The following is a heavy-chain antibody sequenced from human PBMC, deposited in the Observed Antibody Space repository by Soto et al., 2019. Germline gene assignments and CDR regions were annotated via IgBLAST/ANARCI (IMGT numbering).Heavy chain of an antibody. D-gene: IGHD5-18*01. CDR1: GYTFTSYD. V-gene: IGHV1-8*01. Sequence: ASVKVSCKASGYTFTSYDIIWVRQATGQGLEWMGWMNPSTGNTDSAEKFQGRLTMTRNTSISTVYMELNSLRAEDTAVYYCAKSDTALSYGFDPWGQGTLVTVSS. CDR2: MNPSTGNT. CDR3: AKSDTALSYGFDP. J-gene: IGHJ5*02.